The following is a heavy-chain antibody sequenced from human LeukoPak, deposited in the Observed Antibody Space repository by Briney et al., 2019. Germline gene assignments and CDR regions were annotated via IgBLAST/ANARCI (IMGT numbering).Heavy chain of an antibody. J-gene: IGHJ5*02. V-gene: IGHV1-2*02. CDR3: ARGKLLWFGELSLNWFDP. Sequence: GASVRVSCKASGYTFTGYYMHWVRQAPGQGLEWMGWINPNSGGTNYAQKFQGRVTMTRDMSISTAYMELSRLRSDDTAVYYCARGKLLWFGELSLNWFDPWGQGTLVTVSS. CDR2: INPNSGGT. D-gene: IGHD3-10*01. CDR1: GYTFTGYY.